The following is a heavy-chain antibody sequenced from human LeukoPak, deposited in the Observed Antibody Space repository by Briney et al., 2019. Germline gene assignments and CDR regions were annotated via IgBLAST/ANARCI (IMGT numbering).Heavy chain of an antibody. V-gene: IGHV3-7*05. CDR1: GFTCSNYW. CDR2: IKEDGSEK. Sequence: GGSLRLSCASSGFTCSNYWMSWVRQAPGKGLEWVANIKEDGSEKDYVDSVKGRFTISRDNAKNSLYLQMNSLRAEDTAIYYCARDWGAAGLWDYWGQGTLVTVSS. CDR3: ARDWGAAGLWDY. J-gene: IGHJ4*02. D-gene: IGHD6-13*01.